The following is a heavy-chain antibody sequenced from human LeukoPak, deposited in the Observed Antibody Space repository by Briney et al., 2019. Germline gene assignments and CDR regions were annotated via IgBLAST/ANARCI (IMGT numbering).Heavy chain of an antibody. CDR3: AKRGVVIRVILVGFHKEAYYFDS. CDR2: ISGSGGGT. Sequence: GGSLRLSCAVSGITLSNYGMSWVRQAPGKGLEWVAGISGSGGGTNYADSVKGQFAISRDNPKNTLYLQMNGLRAEDTAVYFCAKRGVVIRVILVGFHKEAYYFDSWGQGALVTVSS. V-gene: IGHV3-23*01. D-gene: IGHD3-22*01. J-gene: IGHJ4*02. CDR1: GITLSNYG.